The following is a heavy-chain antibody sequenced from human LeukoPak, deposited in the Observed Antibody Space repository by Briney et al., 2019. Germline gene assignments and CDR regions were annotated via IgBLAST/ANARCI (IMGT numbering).Heavy chain of an antibody. V-gene: IGHV3-30*02. CDR2: MRYDETEE. CDR1: GFRFSSYG. CDR3: AKDLNGRYTFDY. Sequence: GGSLRLSCAASGFRFSSYGFHWVRQAPNKGLEWMAFMRYDETEEYYADSVKGRFTISRDTSKNTLYLQMNSLRPEDTAMYYCAKDLNGRYTFDYWGQGSQVIVSP. J-gene: IGHJ4*02. D-gene: IGHD3-10*01.